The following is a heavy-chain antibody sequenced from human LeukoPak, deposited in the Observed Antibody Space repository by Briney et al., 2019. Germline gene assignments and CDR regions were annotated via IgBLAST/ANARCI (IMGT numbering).Heavy chain of an antibody. V-gene: IGHV3-23*01. CDR2: ITGSGGST. J-gene: IGHJ4*02. Sequence: GGSLRLSCGASGFPFSSYAMSWVRQAPGEGLEWVSSITGSGGSTYYADSVKGRFTISRDNSKNTLYLLISSLRAEDTALYYCAKGLGASFNYYFDYWGQGTLVTVSS. D-gene: IGHD1-26*01. CDR3: AKGLGASFNYYFDY. CDR1: GFPFSSYA.